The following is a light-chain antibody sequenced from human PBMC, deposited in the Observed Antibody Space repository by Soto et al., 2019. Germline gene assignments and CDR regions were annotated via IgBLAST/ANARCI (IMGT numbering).Light chain of an antibody. J-gene: IGKJ1*01. CDR3: QQYDNWPRT. V-gene: IGKV3-15*01. CDR1: QSVSSN. Sequence: IVMTQSPGTPSVSPGERATLSCRASQSVSSNLAWYQQRPGRAPRLLIYGASTRAAGIPGRFSGSASGTGFTLTISGLQSEDFAVYYCQQYDNWPRTFGQGTMVDIK. CDR2: GAS.